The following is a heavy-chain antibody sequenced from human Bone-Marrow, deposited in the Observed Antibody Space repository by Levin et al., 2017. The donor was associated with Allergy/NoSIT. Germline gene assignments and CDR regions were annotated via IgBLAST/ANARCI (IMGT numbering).Heavy chain of an antibody. CDR2: IDPDSGDP. CDR3: SEDLRTSGLYGMDV. D-gene: IGHD6-6*01. CDR1: GYSFTAYY. Sequence: ASVKVSCKASGYSFTAYYIYWVRQAPGQGLQWMGWIDPDSGDPNYARNFQGRVTMTRDTSINTAYMQLTSLTSDHTAVYYCSEDLRTSGLYGMDVWGQGTTVTVSS. V-gene: IGHV1-2*02. J-gene: IGHJ6*02.